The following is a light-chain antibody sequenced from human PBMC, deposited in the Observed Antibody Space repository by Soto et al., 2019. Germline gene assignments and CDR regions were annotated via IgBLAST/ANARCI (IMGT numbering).Light chain of an antibody. CDR3: MQGTQWPPYT. CDR1: QSLVHSDGNTY. J-gene: IGKJ2*01. CDR2: LVS. V-gene: IGKV2-30*02. Sequence: DVVMTQSPLSLPVTLGQPASISCRSSQSLVHSDGNTYLNWFQQRPGQSPRRLIYLVSNRDSGVPDRFSVSGSGTDFTLEISRVEAEDVGVYYCMQGTQWPPYTFGQGTKLEIK.